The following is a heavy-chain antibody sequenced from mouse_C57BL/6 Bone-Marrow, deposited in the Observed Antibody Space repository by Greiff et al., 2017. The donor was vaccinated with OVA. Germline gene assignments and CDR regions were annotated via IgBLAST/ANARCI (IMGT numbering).Heavy chain of an antibody. CDR3: AKLDGYYEID. CDR1: GYAFSSSW. CDR2: IYPGDGDT. Sequence: QVQLKQSGPELVKPGASVKISCKASGYAFSSSWMNWVKQRPGKGLEWIGRIYPGDGDTNYNGKFKGKATLTADKSSSTAYMQLSSLTSEDSAVYFCAKLDGYYEIDWGQGTTLTVSS. J-gene: IGHJ2*01. V-gene: IGHV1-82*01. D-gene: IGHD2-3*01.